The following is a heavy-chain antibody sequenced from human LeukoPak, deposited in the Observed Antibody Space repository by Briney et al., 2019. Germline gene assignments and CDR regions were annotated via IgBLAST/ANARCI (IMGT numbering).Heavy chain of an antibody. J-gene: IGHJ4*02. V-gene: IGHV4-59*12. D-gene: IGHD6-6*01. CDR3: ARGVARSSKFHFSYYFDY. Sequence: PSETLSLTCTVSGGSISSYYWSWIRQPPGKGLEWIGYIHYSGSTNYNPSLKSRLTISVETSKNQFSLKLSSVTAADTAVYYCARGVARSSKFHFSYYFDYWGQGTLVTVSS. CDR2: IHYSGST. CDR1: GGSISSYY.